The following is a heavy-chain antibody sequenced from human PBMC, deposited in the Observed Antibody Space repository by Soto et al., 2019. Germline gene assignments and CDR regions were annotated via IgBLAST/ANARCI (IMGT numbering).Heavy chain of an antibody. CDR3: ARDSPRNTIFGVVTNPLYNWFDP. D-gene: IGHD3-3*01. CDR1: GGSISSYY. Sequence: PSETLSLTCTVSGGSISSYYWSWIRQPPGKGLEWIGYIYYSGSTNYNPSLKSRVTISVDTSKNQFSLKLSSVTAADTAVYYCARDSPRNTIFGVVTNPLYNWFDPSGQGTLVTVSS. J-gene: IGHJ5*02. CDR2: IYYSGST. V-gene: IGHV4-59*01.